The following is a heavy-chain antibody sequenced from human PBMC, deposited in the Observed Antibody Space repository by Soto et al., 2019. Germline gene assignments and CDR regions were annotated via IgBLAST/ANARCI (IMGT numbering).Heavy chain of an antibody. CDR3: ARGYCSSTSCYSYYYYYGMDV. J-gene: IGHJ6*02. CDR1: GGSVSSGSYY. D-gene: IGHD2-2*01. V-gene: IGHV4-61*01. Sequence: SETLSLTCTLSGGSVSSGSYYWSWIRQPPGKGLEWIGYIYYSGSTNYNPSLKSRVTISVDTSKNQFSLKLSSVTAADTAVYYCARGYCSSTSCYSYYYYYGMDVWDQGTTVTVSS. CDR2: IYYSGST.